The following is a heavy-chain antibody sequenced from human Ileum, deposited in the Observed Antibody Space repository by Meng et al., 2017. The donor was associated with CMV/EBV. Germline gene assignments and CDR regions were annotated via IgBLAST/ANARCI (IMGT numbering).Heavy chain of an antibody. CDR3: GRGGGITYYYDSSGYVDQ. CDR2: IIHTGST. Sequence: SETLSLTCAAPGVSFSAYYWSWIRQPPGKGLEWIGEIIHTGSTNYNPSLKSRLTISVDTSKNQFSLKLTSVTAADTALYYCGRGGGITYYYDSSGYVDQWGQGTLVTVSS. V-gene: IGHV4-34*01. J-gene: IGHJ4*02. D-gene: IGHD3-22*01. CDR1: GVSFSAYY.